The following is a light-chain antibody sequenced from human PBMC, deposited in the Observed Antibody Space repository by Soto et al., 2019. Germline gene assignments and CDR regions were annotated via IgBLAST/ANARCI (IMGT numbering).Light chain of an antibody. CDR3: QSYDGSLSGPVV. J-gene: IGLJ2*01. V-gene: IGLV1-40*01. CDR2: DNN. CDR1: RSNIGAGFD. Sequence: QSVLTQPPSVSGAPGQRGTISCTGTRSNIGAGFDVHWYQQLPGTAPKLLIYDNNNRPSGVPDRFSGSKSGTSASLAITGLQAEDEADYYCQSYDGSLSGPVVFGGGTKLPVL.